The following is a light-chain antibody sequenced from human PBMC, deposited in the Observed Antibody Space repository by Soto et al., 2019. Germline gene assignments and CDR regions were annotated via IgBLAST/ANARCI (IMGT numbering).Light chain of an antibody. J-gene: IGKJ4*01. V-gene: IGKV3-11*01. CDR3: QPLNKWPVT. Sequence: MWTQSQAKLALSPGRRAPRGRRASQSVSSYLAWYQQKPGQAPRLLIYDASNRATGIPARFIGSGSGTDFTLAISSLQPEDFAVYYCQPLNKWPVTFGGGTKVDI. CDR2: DAS. CDR1: QSVSSY.